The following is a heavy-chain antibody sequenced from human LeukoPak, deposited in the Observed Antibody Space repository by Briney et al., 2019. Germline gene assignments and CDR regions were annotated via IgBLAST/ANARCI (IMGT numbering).Heavy chain of an antibody. CDR1: GGTFSSYA. CDR2: IIPILGIA. CDR3: ARSRCVGSTHCYYFDY. D-gene: IGHD2-2*01. J-gene: IGHJ4*02. Sequence: ASVKVSCKASGGTFSSYAISWVRQAPGQGLEWMGRIIPILGIANYAQKFQGRVTITRNTSINTAYMELSSLRSEDSAVYYCARSRCVGSTHCYYFDYWGQGTLVTVSS. V-gene: IGHV1-69*04.